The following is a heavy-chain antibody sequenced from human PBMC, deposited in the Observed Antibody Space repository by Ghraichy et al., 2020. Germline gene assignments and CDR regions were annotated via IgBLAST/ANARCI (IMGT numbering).Heavy chain of an antibody. D-gene: IGHD3-3*01. CDR2: ISAYNGNT. V-gene: IGHV1-18*01. J-gene: IGHJ4*02. CDR3: ARGGPLRFLEWLSRDHYFDY. CDR1: GYTFTSYG. Sequence: ASVKVSCKASGYTFTSYGISWVRQAPGQGLEWMGWISAYNGNTNYAQKLQGRVTMTTDTSTSTAYMELRSLRSDDTAVYYCARGGPLRFLEWLSRDHYFDYWGQGTLVTVSS.